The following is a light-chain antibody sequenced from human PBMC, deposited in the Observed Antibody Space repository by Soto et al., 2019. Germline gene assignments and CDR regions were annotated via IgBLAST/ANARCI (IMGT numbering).Light chain of an antibody. CDR2: GVS. V-gene: IGKV3-20*01. J-gene: IGKJ2*01. CDR3: QQYGGSPLYS. Sequence: EIVLTQSPGTLSLSPGERATLSCRASQRVISNYLAWYQQKPGQAPRLLIYGVSSRATGIPDRFSGSGSGTDFTLTISRLEPEDFAVYYCQQYGGSPLYSFGQGTKLEIK. CDR1: QRVISNY.